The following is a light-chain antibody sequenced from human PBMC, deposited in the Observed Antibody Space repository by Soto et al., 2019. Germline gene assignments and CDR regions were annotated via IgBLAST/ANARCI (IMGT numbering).Light chain of an antibody. CDR3: QQYNNWPPLT. CDR2: GAS. J-gene: IGKJ4*01. Sequence: EIALTQSPCTVSLSPGARATLSCRASQSVSSYLAWYQQKPGQAARLLIYGASTRATGIPARFSGSGSGTEFTLTISSLQSEDFAVYYCQQYNNWPPLTFGGGTKVDIK. V-gene: IGKV3-15*01. CDR1: QSVSSY.